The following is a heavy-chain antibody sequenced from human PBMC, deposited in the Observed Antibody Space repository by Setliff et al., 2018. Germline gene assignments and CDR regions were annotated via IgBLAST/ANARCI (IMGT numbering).Heavy chain of an antibody. CDR2: ISPYNGHT. CDR1: GYSFTSHY. J-gene: IGHJ4*02. D-gene: IGHD6-13*01. Sequence: ASVKVSCKTSGYSFTSHYMHWVRQAPGQGLEWMGRISPYNGHTNSAQKLQGRVTMTTDTSTNTAYMELRSLRSDDTAVYYCARAGLAAAGRKGVFDHWGQGTLVTVSS. V-gene: IGHV1-18*04. CDR3: ARAGLAAAGRKGVFDH.